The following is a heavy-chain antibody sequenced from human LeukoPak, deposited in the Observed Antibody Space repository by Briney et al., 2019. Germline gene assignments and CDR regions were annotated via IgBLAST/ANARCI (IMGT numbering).Heavy chain of an antibody. J-gene: IGHJ4*02. CDR2: ISSSSSPI. V-gene: IGHV3-48*01. CDR1: GFTFSSYS. CDR3: ARGHSSGWYDSDY. D-gene: IGHD6-19*01. Sequence: PGGSLRLSCAASGFTFSSYSMNWVRQAPGKGLEWVSYISSSSSPIYYADSVKGRFTISRDNAKNSLYLQMNSLRAEDTAVYYCARGHSSGWYDSDYWGQGTLVTVSS.